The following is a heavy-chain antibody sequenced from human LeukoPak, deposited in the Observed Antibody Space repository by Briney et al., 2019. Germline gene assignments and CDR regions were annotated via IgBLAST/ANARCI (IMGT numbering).Heavy chain of an antibody. V-gene: IGHV3-7*05. CDR3: ARVNKSYYYYGMDV. CDR2: IKQDGSEK. CDR1: GFTFRTYA. D-gene: IGHD1/OR15-1a*01. J-gene: IGHJ6*02. Sequence: GGSLRLSCAASGFTFRTYAMHWVRQAPGKGLEWVANIKQDGSEKYYVDSVKGRFTISRDNAKNALYLQMNSLRAEDTAVYYCARVNKSYYYYGMDVWGQGTTVTVSS.